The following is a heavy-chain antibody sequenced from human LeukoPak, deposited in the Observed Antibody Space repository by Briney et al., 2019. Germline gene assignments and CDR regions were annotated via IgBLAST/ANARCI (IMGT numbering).Heavy chain of an antibody. CDR2: ISSSSTYT. J-gene: IGHJ4*02. CDR3: SRDTHGEYYGSALDY. CDR1: GFTFSHYY. V-gene: IGHV3-11*05. Sequence: PGGSLRLSCAASGFTFSHYYMSWVRQAPGKGLEWISYISSSSTYTDYAGSVKGRFTISRDNAKNSLSLQMNSLRVEDTAVYFYSRDTHGEYYGSALDYWGRGALVTVSP. D-gene: IGHD3-10*01.